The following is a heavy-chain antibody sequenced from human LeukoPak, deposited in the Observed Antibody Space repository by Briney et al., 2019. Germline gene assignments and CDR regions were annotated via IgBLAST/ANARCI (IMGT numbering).Heavy chain of an antibody. Sequence: SETLSLTCRVSGVSISSGNNYWGWIRQPPGKTLEWIGSIYSSGSTYYNSSLKSRVIILIDTAKNHFSLNLSSVTAADTAVYYCARSDGYGLVGIWGQGTMVTVSS. D-gene: IGHD3-10*01. CDR2: IYSSGST. V-gene: IGHV4-39*07. J-gene: IGHJ3*02. CDR3: ARSDGYGLVGI. CDR1: GVSISSGNNY.